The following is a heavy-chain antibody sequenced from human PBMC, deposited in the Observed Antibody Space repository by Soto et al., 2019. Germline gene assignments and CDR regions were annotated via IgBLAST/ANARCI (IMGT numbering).Heavy chain of an antibody. V-gene: IGHV3-21*01. D-gene: IGHD4-17*01. J-gene: IGHJ4*02. CDR3: ARVWVDYGDYAGY. CDR1: GFTFSSYN. Sequence: EVQLVESGGGLVKPGGSLRLSCAASGFTFSSYNMNWVRQAPGKGLEWVSSISSTSSNIYYADSVKGRFTISRDNAKTSLYLQMNSLRAEGTAVYYCARVWVDYGDYAGYWGQGTLVTVSS. CDR2: ISSTSSNI.